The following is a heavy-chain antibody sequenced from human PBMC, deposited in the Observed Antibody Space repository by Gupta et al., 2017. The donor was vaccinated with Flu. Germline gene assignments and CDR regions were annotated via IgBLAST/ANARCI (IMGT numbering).Heavy chain of an antibody. CDR3: ASGYSYGGGNYYFDY. D-gene: IGHD5-18*01. V-gene: IGHV3-21*01. CDR1: GFPFSSYT. Sequence: EVQLVESGGGLVKPGGSLRLSCAASGFPFSSYTMNWVRLAPGKGLEWVSSISSSSTYIYYADSLKGRFTISRDNAKNSLSLQIDSLRSEDTAVYYCASGYSYGGGNYYFDYWGQGTLVTVSS. J-gene: IGHJ4*02. CDR2: ISSSSTYI.